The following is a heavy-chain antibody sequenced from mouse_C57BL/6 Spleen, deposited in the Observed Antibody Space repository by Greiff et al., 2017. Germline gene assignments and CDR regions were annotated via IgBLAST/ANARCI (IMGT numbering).Heavy chain of an antibody. CDR1: GYSITSGYY. J-gene: IGHJ3*01. D-gene: IGHD2-4*01. CDR3: ARGGLYDYDAWFAY. V-gene: IGHV3-6*01. CDR2: ISYDGSN. Sequence: EVQLQESGPGLVKPSQSLSLTCSVTGYSITSGYYWNWIRQFPGNKLEWMGYISYDGSNNYNPSLKNRISITRDTSKNQCFLKLNSVTTEDTATYYCARGGLYDYDAWFAYWGQGTLVTVSA.